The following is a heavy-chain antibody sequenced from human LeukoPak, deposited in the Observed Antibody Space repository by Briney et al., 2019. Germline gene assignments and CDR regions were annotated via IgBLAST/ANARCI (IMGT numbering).Heavy chain of an antibody. J-gene: IGHJ3*02. CDR1: GGSVSSGSYY. CDR3: AREGLYGGNSGVAFDI. D-gene: IGHD4-23*01. V-gene: IGHV4-61*01. CDR2: IYYSGST. Sequence: SETLSLTCTVSGGSVSSGSYYWSWIRQPPGKGLEWIGYIYYSGSTNYNPSLKSRVTISVDTSKNQFSLKLSSVTAADTAVYYCAREGLYGGNSGVAFDIWGQGTMVTVSS.